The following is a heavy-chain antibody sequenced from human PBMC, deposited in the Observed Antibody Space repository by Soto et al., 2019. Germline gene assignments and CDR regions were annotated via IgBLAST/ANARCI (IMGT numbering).Heavy chain of an antibody. CDR3: ARLICASSICYFPAWFDP. Sequence: PSETLSLTCTVSGDSINSDGYFWSWIRRHPGKGLEWIGSIHHFGTTYYNPSLSSRLNMSMDTSKNQFSLNLNSVTAADTAVYFCARLICASSICYFPAWFDPWGRGTLVTVSS. J-gene: IGHJ5*02. CDR1: GDSINSDGYF. CDR2: IHHFGTT. D-gene: IGHD2-21*01. V-gene: IGHV4-31*03.